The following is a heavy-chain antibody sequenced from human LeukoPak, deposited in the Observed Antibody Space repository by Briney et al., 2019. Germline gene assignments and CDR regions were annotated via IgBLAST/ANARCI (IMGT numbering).Heavy chain of an antibody. CDR2: IIPIFGTA. CDR3: ARGRIAAAGTDLSYYYFYMDV. Sequence: SVKVSFKASGCTFSSYAISWVRQAPGQGLEWVGGIIPIFGTANYAQKFQGRVTITADESTSTAYMELSSLRSEGTAVYYCARGRIAAAGTDLSYYYFYMDVWGKGTTVTVSS. V-gene: IGHV1-69*13. D-gene: IGHD6-13*01. CDR1: GCTFSSYA. J-gene: IGHJ6*03.